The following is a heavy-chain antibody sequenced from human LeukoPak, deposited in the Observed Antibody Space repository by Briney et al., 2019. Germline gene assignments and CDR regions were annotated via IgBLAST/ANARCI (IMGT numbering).Heavy chain of an antibody. J-gene: IGHJ5*02. D-gene: IGHD3-22*01. CDR1: GGSVSSYY. Sequence: SETLSLTCTVSGGSVSSYYWTWIRQPAGKGLEWIGRIYSSGSTNYNPSLKSRVTMSVDKSQNQFSLKLSSVTAADTAVYYCARARDYYDSSSYPNWFDPWGQETPVTVSS. CDR2: IYSSGST. V-gene: IGHV4-4*07. CDR3: ARARDYYDSSSYPNWFDP.